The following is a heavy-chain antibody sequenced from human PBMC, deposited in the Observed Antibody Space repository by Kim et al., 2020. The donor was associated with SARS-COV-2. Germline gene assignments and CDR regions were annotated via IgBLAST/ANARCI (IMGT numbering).Heavy chain of an antibody. CDR1: GYTFTSYD. CDR3: ARALTNYYGMDV. J-gene: IGHJ6*02. CDR2: MNPNSGNT. V-gene: IGHV1-8*01. Sequence: ASVKVSCKASGYTFTSYDINWVRQATGQGLEWMGWMNPNSGNTGYAQKFQGRVTMTRNTSISTAYMELSSLRSEDTAVYYCARALTNYYGMDVWGQGTTVTVSS.